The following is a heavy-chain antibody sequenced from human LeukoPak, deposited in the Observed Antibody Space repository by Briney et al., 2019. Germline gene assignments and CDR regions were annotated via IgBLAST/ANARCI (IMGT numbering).Heavy chain of an antibody. CDR1: GFTFITYA. V-gene: IGHV3-64*01. D-gene: IGHD3-22*01. J-gene: IGHJ4*02. CDR2: INSKGGST. Sequence: GGSLRLSCAASGFTFITYAMHWVRQAPGKGLEYVSGINSKGGSTFYANSVKGRFSISRDNSKNTLYLQMGSLRAEDMAVYYCARVLSGYDYWGQGTLVTVSS. CDR3: ARVLSGYDY.